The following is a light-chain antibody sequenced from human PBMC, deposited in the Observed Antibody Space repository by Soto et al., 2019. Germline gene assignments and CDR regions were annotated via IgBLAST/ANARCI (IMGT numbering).Light chain of an antibody. CDR1: QSITTW. J-gene: IGKJ2*01. CDR2: KAI. CDR3: QRYNDYQYV. V-gene: IGKV1-5*03. Sequence: DIQITQSPSTLSASVGDRVTITCRASQSITTWLAWYQQKPGKAPKLLIYKAINLQSGVPSRFSGSGSGTEFTLTISSLQPDDFGTYYCQRYNDYQYVFGQGTKLDMK.